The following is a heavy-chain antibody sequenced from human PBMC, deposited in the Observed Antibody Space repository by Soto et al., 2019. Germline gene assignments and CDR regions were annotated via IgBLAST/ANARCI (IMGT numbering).Heavy chain of an antibody. J-gene: IGHJ4*02. CDR1: GGSFSGYY. D-gene: IGHD3-16*02. CDR2: INHSGST. Sequence: QVQLQQWGAGLLKPSETLSLTCAVYGGSFSGYYWSWIRQPPGKGLEWLGEINHSGSTNYNPSLKIRVTISVDTSKNQFSLKLSSVTAADTAVYYCARGRVMITFGGVIVLPFDYWCQGTLVTVSS. CDR3: ARGRVMITFGGVIVLPFDY. V-gene: IGHV4-34*01.